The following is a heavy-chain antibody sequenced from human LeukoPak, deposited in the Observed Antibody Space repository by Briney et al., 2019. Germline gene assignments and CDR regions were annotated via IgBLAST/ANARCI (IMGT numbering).Heavy chain of an antibody. V-gene: IGHV4-34*01. J-gene: IGHJ6*03. CDR2: INHSGST. CDR3: ARGRSGYKLNYYYYYMDV. CDR1: GGSFSGYY. D-gene: IGHD3-3*01. Sequence: PSETLSLTCAVYGGSFSGYYWSWIRQPPGKGLEWIGEINHSGSTNYSPSLKSRVTISVDTSKNQFSLKLSSVTAADTAVYYCARGRSGYKLNYYYYYMDVWGKGTTVTVSS.